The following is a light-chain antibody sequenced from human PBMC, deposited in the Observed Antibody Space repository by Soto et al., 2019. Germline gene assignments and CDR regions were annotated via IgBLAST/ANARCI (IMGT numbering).Light chain of an antibody. J-gene: IGKJ1*01. CDR3: QHYIDYSWT. V-gene: IGKV1-5*03. CDR1: QSISIW. CDR2: GTS. Sequence: DIHMTQSPSTLSASVGDRVTITCRASQSISIWLAWYQQKPGRAPNLLIYGTSSLESGVPSRFSGSGSGTEFTLTISSLQPDDFATYYCQHYIDYSWTFGQGTKVKIK.